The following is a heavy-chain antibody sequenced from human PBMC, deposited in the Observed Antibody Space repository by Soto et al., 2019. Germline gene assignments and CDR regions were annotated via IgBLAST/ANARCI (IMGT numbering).Heavy chain of an antibody. J-gene: IGHJ6*03. D-gene: IGHD4-4*01. V-gene: IGHV1-18*01. CDR1: GYTFISYD. Sequence: QVQLVQSGAEVKKPGASVKDSCKASGYTFISYDISWVRQAPGQGLEWMGWISAYSANTNYAQNLQGRVTMTTDTSTSTAYMELRSLRSDETAVYYCARATTVTTAPNYFYYYYMDVWGKGPTVTVSS. CDR2: ISAYSANT. CDR3: ARATTVTTAPNYFYYYYMDV.